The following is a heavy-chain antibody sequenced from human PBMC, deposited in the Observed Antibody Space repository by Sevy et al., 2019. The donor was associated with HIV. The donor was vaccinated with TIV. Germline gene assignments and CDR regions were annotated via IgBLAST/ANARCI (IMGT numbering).Heavy chain of an antibody. CDR1: GLTFSRAW. V-gene: IGHV3-15*01. D-gene: IGHD3-3*01. Sequence: GGSLRLSCATSGLTFSRAWMTWVRQAPGKGLEWVGRIKGKTDGGKTDYAAPVKGRFTISKGESKNTVYLQINSLKTEDTAVYYCTTKSDFWSGYQYFDLWGRGTLVTVSS. CDR2: IKGKTDGGKT. CDR3: TTKSDFWSGYQYFDL. J-gene: IGHJ2*01.